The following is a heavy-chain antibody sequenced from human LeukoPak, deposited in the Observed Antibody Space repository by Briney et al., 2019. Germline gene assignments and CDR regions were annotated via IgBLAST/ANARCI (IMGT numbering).Heavy chain of an antibody. Sequence: GGSLRLSCAASGFTFSNAWMSWVRQAPGKGLEWVGRIISKAGGETTDYAAPVKGRFIISRDDSRNTVYLQMKSLKTEDTAVYYCAKSPPSSGYSLDYWGQGTLVTVSS. V-gene: IGHV3-15*01. CDR1: GFTFSNAW. CDR2: IISKAGGETT. J-gene: IGHJ4*02. D-gene: IGHD3-22*01. CDR3: AKSPPSSGYSLDY.